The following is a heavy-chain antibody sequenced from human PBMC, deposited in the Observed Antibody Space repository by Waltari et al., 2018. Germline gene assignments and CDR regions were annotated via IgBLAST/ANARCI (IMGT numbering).Heavy chain of an antibody. CDR1: GGSFHNTF. V-gene: IGHV4-34*01. CDR2: INHSGVP. Sequence: QVQLQQRGAGLLKPPEPLSLTCVAHGGSFHNTFWTWIRQPPGQGLEWIGEINHSGVPNDNPSLKSRVTISVDTSKNQFSLNLRSVTAADTAVYYCARGHGTGMIGRWHYYYYGMDVWGQGTTVTVSS. J-gene: IGHJ6*02. D-gene: IGHD3-22*01. CDR3: ARGHGTGMIGRWHYYYYGMDV.